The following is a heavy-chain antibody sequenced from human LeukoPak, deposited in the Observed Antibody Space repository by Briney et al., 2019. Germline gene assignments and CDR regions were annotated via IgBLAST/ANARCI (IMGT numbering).Heavy chain of an antibody. V-gene: IGHV1-69*06. Sequence: SXXXXSGXGQAAGQGGXGXGXXXXIFCTANYAQKFQGRVTITAHKSTSTAYMELSSLRSEDTAVYYCARNIVATIPYEYAFDILGQGTMLTVSS. J-gene: IGHJ3*02. D-gene: IGHD5-12*01. CDR2: XXXIFCTA. CDR3: ARNIVATIPYEYAFDI. CDR1: SXXX.